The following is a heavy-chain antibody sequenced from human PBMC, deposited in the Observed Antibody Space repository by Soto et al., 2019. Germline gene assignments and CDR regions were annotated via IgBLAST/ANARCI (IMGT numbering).Heavy chain of an antibody. CDR2: IIPILGIV. Sequence: QVQLVQSGAEVKKPGSSVKVSCKASGGTFSSDTISWVRQAPGQGLEWMGRIIPILGIVKYAQKCQGRVTITADKSTSLANMELSSLRSEDTAVYYCASDRRPRSGWYSAFDYWGQGTLVTVSS. CDR1: GGTFSSDT. D-gene: IGHD6-19*01. J-gene: IGHJ4*02. V-gene: IGHV1-69*02. CDR3: ASDRRPRSGWYSAFDY.